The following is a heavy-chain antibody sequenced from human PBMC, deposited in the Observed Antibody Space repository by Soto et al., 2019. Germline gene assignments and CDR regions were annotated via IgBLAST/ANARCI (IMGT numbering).Heavy chain of an antibody. Sequence: SVKVSCKASGGTFSSYSISWVRQAPGQGLEWMGGIIPMFGTARYAQKFQGRVTITADESTSTAYMEVSSLRSEDTAVYYCVRAGYCSGGTCSSDWFDPWGQGTLVTVSS. V-gene: IGHV1-69*13. CDR2: IIPMFGTA. J-gene: IGHJ5*02. CDR1: GGTFSSYS. D-gene: IGHD2-15*01. CDR3: VRAGYCSGGTCSSDWFDP.